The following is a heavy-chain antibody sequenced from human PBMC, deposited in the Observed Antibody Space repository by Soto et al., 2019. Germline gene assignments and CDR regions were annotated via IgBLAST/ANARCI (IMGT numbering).Heavy chain of an antibody. CDR2: ISGSGGST. CDR3: ANSKDSSSWYDTRSLYFQH. D-gene: IGHD6-13*01. CDR1: GFTFSSYA. J-gene: IGHJ1*01. V-gene: IGHV3-23*01. Sequence: GGSLRLSCAASGFTFSSYAMSWVRQAPGKGLEWVSAISGSGGSTYYADSVKGRFTMSRDNSKNTLYLQMNSLRAEDTAVYYCANSKDSSSWYDTRSLYFQHWGQGTLVTVSS.